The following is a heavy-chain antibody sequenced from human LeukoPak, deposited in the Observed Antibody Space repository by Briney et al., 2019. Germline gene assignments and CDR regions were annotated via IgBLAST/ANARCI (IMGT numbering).Heavy chain of an antibody. J-gene: IGHJ4*02. D-gene: IGHD6-6*01. Sequence: GGSLRLSCVASGFTFSRHWMAWVCQAPGKGLEWVANIKKDGREIYYMDSVKGRFTISRDNAKNSLYLQMNSLRAEDTAVYYCARRYSTSSVEDFDYWGQGTLVTVSS. CDR1: GFTFSRHW. CDR2: IKKDGREI. V-gene: IGHV3-7*01. CDR3: ARRYSTSSVEDFDY.